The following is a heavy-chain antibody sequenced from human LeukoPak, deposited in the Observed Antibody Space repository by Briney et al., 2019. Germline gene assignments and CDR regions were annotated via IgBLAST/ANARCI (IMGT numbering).Heavy chain of an antibody. CDR1: GYIFTSYV. CDR3: ARGDYETHGYQTR. CDR2: INTNTGNP. Sequence: ASVKVSCKASGYIFTSYVLHWVRQAPGQGLEWMGWINTNTGNPTYAQGFTGRFVFSLDTSVSTAYLQISSLKADDTAMYYCARGDYETHGYQTRWGQGTLVTVTS. D-gene: IGHD3-22*01. J-gene: IGHJ4*02. V-gene: IGHV7-4-1*02.